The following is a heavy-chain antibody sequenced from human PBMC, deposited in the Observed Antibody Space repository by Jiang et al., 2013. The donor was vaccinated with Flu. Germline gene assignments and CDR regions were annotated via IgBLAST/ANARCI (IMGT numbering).Heavy chain of an antibody. D-gene: IGHD6-13*01. CDR1: GYSISSGYY. V-gene: IGHV4-38-2*02. Sequence: GLVKPSETLSLTCTVSGYSISSGYYWGWIRQPPGKGLEWIGSIYHSGSTYYNPSLKSRVTISVDTSKNQFSLKLSSVTAADTAVYYCARDNRIAAAGVDYRGQGTLVTVSS. CDR2: IYHSGST. J-gene: IGHJ4*02. CDR3: ARDNRIAAAGVDY.